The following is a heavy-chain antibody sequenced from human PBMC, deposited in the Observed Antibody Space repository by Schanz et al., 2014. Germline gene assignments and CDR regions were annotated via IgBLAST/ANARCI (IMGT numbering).Heavy chain of an antibody. D-gene: IGHD6-19*01. CDR3: ARLGTGMAVAGSVIDSYYYYMDV. V-gene: IGHV1-8*01. CDR2: MNPNSGNT. CDR1: GYTLSSYG. Sequence: QVQLVQSGAEVKKPGASVKVSCKTSGYTLSSYGITWVRQAPGQGLEWMGWMNPNSGNTGYAQKFQGRVTMTRNTSISTAYMELSSLRSEDTAVYYCARLGTGMAVAGSVIDSYYYYMDVWGEGTTVTVSS. J-gene: IGHJ6*03.